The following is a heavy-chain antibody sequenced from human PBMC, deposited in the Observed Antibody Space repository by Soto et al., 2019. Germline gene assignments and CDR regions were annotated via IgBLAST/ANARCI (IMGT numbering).Heavy chain of an antibody. J-gene: IGHJ4*01. CDR2: ISSSSSTI. V-gene: IGHV3-48*02. CDR3: ARGGTIAVTTIGDY. D-gene: IGHD5-12*01. CDR1: GFTFRSYN. Sequence: DVQLVESGGGLVQPGGSLRLSCAASGFTFRSYNMNWVRQAPGKGLDWLSYISSSSSTIYYADSVKCRFTISRDNAKNSLYLQMNILRDDDTAMYYCARGGTIAVTTIGDYWGQGTLVTVSS.